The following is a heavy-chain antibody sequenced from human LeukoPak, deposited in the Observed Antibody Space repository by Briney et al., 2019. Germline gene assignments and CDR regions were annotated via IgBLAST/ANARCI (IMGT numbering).Heavy chain of an antibody. J-gene: IGHJ6*02. CDR1: GGTFSSYA. Sequence: SVNVSCKASGGTFSSYAISWVRQAPGRGLEWMGGIIPIFGTANYAQKFQGRVTITADESTSTAYMELSSLRSEDTAVYYCARDPKNYYDSSGTSYYYYGMDVWGQGTTVTVSS. CDR3: ARDPKNYYDSSGTSYYYYGMDV. CDR2: IIPIFGTA. V-gene: IGHV1-69*13. D-gene: IGHD3-22*01.